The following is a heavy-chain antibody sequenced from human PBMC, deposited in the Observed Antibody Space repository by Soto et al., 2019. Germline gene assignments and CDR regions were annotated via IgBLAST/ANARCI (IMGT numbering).Heavy chain of an antibody. V-gene: IGHV3-30*18. CDR2: ISYDGSNK. J-gene: IGHJ4*02. CDR1: GFTFSSYG. CDR3: AKDKGTVVVIHFDY. Sequence: GGSLRLSCAASGFTFSSYGMHWVRQAPGKGLEWVAVISYDGSNKYYADSVKGRFTISRDNSKNTLYLQMNSLRAEDTAVYYCAKDKGTVVVIHFDYWGQGTLVTVSS. D-gene: IGHD3-22*01.